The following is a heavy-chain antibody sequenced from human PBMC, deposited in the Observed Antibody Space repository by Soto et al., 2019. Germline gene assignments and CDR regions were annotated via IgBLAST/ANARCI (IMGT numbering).Heavy chain of an antibody. J-gene: IGHJ4*02. CDR2: IYYSGST. CDR3: ARRATMVRGVITFDY. Sequence: QLQLQESGPGLVKTSETLSLTCTVSGGSISSSSYYWGWIRQPPGKGLEWIGSIYYSGSTYYNPSLKSRVTISVDTSKNQFSLKLSSVTAADTAVYYCARRATMVRGVITFDYWCQGTLVTVSS. CDR1: GGSISSSSYY. V-gene: IGHV4-39*01. D-gene: IGHD3-10*01.